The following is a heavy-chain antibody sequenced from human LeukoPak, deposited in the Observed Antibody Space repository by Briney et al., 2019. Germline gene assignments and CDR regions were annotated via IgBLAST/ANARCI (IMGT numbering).Heavy chain of an antibody. D-gene: IGHD4-17*01. Sequence: GGTLRLSCAASGFTLSSYGMSWVRQAPGKGLEWVANIKQDGSEKYYVDSVKGRFTISRDNAKNSLYLQMNSLRAEDTAVYYCARNDYGDYGPATHCDYWGQGTLVTVSS. CDR1: GFTLSSYG. J-gene: IGHJ4*02. V-gene: IGHV3-7*01. CDR3: ARNDYGDYGPATHCDY. CDR2: IKQDGSEK.